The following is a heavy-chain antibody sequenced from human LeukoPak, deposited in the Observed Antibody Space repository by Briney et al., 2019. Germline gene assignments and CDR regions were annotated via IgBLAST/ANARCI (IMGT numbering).Heavy chain of an antibody. V-gene: IGHV4-34*01. CDR3: ATRHQHFDY. CDR2: INHSGST. CDR1: GGSFSGYY. D-gene: IGHD2-2*01. Sequence: SETLSLTCAVYGGSFSGYYWNWIRQPPGKGLEWIGEINHSGSTNYNPSLKSRVTISVDTSKNQFSLKLSSVTAADTAVYYCATRHQHFDYWGQGTLVTVSS. J-gene: IGHJ4*02.